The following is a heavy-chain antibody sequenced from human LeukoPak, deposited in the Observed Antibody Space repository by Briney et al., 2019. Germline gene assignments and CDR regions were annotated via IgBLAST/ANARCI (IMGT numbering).Heavy chain of an antibody. Sequence: SETLSLTCTVSGASISSYYWSWIRQPPGKALEWIGYIYYSGNTNYNPSLKSRVTISVDTSNSQFSLRLSSATAADTAVYYCARAGYCSGGSCSHYYGVDVWGQGTTVTVSS. D-gene: IGHD2-15*01. CDR2: IYYSGNT. CDR3: ARAGYCSGGSCSHYYGVDV. V-gene: IGHV4-59*01. J-gene: IGHJ6*02. CDR1: GASISSYY.